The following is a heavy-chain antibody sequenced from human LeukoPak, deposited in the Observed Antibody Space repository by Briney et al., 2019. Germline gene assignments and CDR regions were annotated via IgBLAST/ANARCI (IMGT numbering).Heavy chain of an antibody. J-gene: IGHJ5*02. V-gene: IGHV3-30*04. CDR3: ARDDWGFDP. CDR1: GFTFSDYA. D-gene: IGHD2-21*01. Sequence: GGPLRLSCAASGFTFSDYAMHWVRQAPGKGLEWVAFISYDGRNKYYADSVKGRFTISRDNSKNTLYLQMNSLRAEDTAVFYCARDDWGFDPWGQGTLVTVSS. CDR2: ISYDGRNK.